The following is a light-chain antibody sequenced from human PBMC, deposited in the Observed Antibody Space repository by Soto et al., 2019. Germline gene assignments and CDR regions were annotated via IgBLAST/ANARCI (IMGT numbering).Light chain of an antibody. V-gene: IGLV2-14*01. J-gene: IGLJ1*01. Sequence: QSALTQPASVSGSPGQSMTISCTGTSSDVGGYNYVSWYQQHPGKAPKLMIYDVSNRPSGVSNRFSGSKSGNTASLTISGLQAEDEADYYCSSYTSSSTLPGVFGTGTKLTVL. CDR1: SSDVGGYNY. CDR3: SSYTSSSTLPGV. CDR2: DVS.